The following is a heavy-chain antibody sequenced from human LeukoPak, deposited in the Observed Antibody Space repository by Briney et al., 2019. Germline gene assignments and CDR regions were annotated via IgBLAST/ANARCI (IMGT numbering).Heavy chain of an antibody. CDR2: IYIGWTT. J-gene: IGHJ4*02. CDR1: GYSITSGYH. Sequence: SETLSLTCTVSGYSITSGYHWGWIRPPPGKGLEWIGRIYIGWTTFHNPSLKSRVTISLDTSKNQFSLGLSSVTAADTAVYHCARSGDKGDCSTTSCYGFDYWGQGILVTVSS. V-gene: IGHV4-38-2*02. D-gene: IGHD2-2*01. CDR3: ARSGDKGDCSTTSCYGFDY.